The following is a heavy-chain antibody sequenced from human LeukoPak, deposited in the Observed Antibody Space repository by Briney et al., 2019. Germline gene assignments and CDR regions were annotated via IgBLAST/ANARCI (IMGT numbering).Heavy chain of an antibody. Sequence: PGGSLRLSCAASGFTFDDYGMSWVRQAPGKGLEWVSGINWNGGSTGYADPVKGRFTISRDNSKSTLYLQMNSLTVEDTAVYYCARGGYSGTYYFDYWAQGTLVTVSS. CDR2: INWNGGST. J-gene: IGHJ4*02. V-gene: IGHV3-20*04. CDR1: GFTFDDYG. CDR3: ARGGYSGTYYFDY. D-gene: IGHD1-26*01.